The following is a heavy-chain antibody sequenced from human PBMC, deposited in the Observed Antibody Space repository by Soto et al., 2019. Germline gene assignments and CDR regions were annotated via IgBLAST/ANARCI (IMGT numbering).Heavy chain of an antibody. D-gene: IGHD2-2*01. CDR1: GGSISSYY. CDR3: ARRHSGYCSSSSCGGCFDP. Sequence: QVQLQESGPGLVKPSETLSLTCTVSGGSISSYYWSWIRQPPGKGLEWIGYIYYSGSTNYNPSLKSRVTISLDTSKNQFSLKLSSVTAADTAVYYCARRHSGYCSSSSCGGCFDPWGQGTLVIVSS. CDR2: IYYSGST. J-gene: IGHJ5*02. V-gene: IGHV4-59*08.